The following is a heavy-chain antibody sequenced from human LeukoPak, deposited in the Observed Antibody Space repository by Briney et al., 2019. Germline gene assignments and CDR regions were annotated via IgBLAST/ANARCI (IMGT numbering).Heavy chain of an antibody. V-gene: IGHV4-4*07. D-gene: IGHD6-13*01. J-gene: IGHJ5*02. CDR1: GGSISSYY. Sequence: SETLSLTCTVSGGSISSYYWSWIRQPAGKGPEWIGRVYNSESINYNPSLKSRVTMSIDTSKNQFSLKLNSVTAADTAVYYCARDRSSSYTRDWFDPWGQGALVTASS. CDR2: VYNSESI. CDR3: ARDRSSSYTRDWFDP.